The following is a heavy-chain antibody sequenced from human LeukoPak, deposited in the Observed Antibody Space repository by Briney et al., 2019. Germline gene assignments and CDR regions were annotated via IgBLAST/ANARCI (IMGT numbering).Heavy chain of an antibody. D-gene: IGHD3-3*01. CDR3: AKEDGRYYDFWSGYYSGYSPYYFDY. J-gene: IGHJ4*02. CDR1: GFTFSSYA. V-gene: IGHV3-23*01. CDR2: ISGSGGST. Sequence: GGSLRLSCAASGFTFSSYAMSWVRQAPGKGLEWVSAISGSGGSTYYADSVKGRFTISRDNSKNTLYLQMNSLRAGDTAVYYCAKEDGRYYDFWSGYYSGYSPYYFDYWGQGTLVTVSS.